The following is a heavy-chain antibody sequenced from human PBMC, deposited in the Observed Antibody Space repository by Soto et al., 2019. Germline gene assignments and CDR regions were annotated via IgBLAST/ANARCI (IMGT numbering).Heavy chain of an antibody. CDR3: ARGVSSYAIDY. D-gene: IGHD6-13*01. J-gene: IGHJ4*02. V-gene: IGHV4-59*01. CDR2: IYYSGST. Sequence: QVQLQESGPGLVKPSETLSLTCTVSGGSISSYYWSWIRQPPGKGLEWIGYIYYSGSTNYNPSLKSRVPLSLDPAKNQFSLKLSSVTAADTAVYYCARGVSSYAIDYWGQGTLVTVSS. CDR1: GGSISSYY.